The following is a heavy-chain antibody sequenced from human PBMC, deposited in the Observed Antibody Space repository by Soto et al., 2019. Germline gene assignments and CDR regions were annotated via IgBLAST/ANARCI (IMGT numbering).Heavy chain of an antibody. CDR3: ARNQYWGVVVPAAMDYYCYYGMDV. CDR1: GYTFTNYG. D-gene: IGHD2-2*01. Sequence: QVQLVQSGTEVKKPGASVKVACKASGYTFTNYGISWVRQAPGQGLEWMGWIIPILGTANYAQKFQGMVTITADEARSTAYMELSSLRSEDTAVYYCARNQYWGVVVPAAMDYYCYYGMDVWGQGTTVTVSS. V-gene: IGHV1-69*11. J-gene: IGHJ6*02. CDR2: IIPILGTA.